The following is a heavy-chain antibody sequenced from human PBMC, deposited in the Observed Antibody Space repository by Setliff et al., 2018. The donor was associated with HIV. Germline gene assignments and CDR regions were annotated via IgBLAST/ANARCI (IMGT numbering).Heavy chain of an antibody. V-gene: IGHV4-59*12. CDR1: GGSISSYY. CDR3: ARDRRDDYYLTAYFDS. J-gene: IGHJ4*02. D-gene: IGHD1-26*01. Sequence: SETLSLTCTVSGGSISSYYWSWIRQPPGKGLEWIGYIYYSGSSKNTPSLKSRVTISVDTSENQFSLKLTSVTATDTAVYYCARDRRDDYYLTAYFDSLGQGTLVTVSS. CDR2: IYYSGSS.